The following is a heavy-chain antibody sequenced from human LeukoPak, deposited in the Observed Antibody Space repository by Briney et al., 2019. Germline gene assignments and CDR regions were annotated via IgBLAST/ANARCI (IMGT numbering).Heavy chain of an antibody. D-gene: IGHD6-19*01. V-gene: IGHV3-21*01. Sequence: PGGSLRLSCAASGFTFSSYEMNWVRQAPGKGLEWVSSISSSSSYIYYADSVKGRFTISRDNAKNSLYLQMNSLRAEDTAVYYCARPADSSGWSSEFDPWGQGTLVTVSS. CDR3: ARPADSSGWSSEFDP. CDR1: GFTFSSYE. CDR2: ISSSSSYI. J-gene: IGHJ5*02.